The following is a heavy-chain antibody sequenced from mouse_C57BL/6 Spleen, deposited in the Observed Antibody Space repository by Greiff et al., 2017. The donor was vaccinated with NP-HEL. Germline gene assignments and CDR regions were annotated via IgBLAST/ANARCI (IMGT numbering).Heavy chain of an antibody. CDR2: IDPEDGET. CDR3: ARDYYGSSYAYWYFDV. CDR1: GFNIKDYY. D-gene: IGHD1-1*01. Sequence: EVKLVESGAELVKPGASVKLSCTASGFNIKDYYMHWVKQRTEQGLEWIGRIDPEDGETKYAPKFQGKATITADTSSNTAYLQLSSLTSEDTAVYYCARDYYGSSYAYWYFDVWGTGTTVTVSS. J-gene: IGHJ1*03. V-gene: IGHV14-2*01.